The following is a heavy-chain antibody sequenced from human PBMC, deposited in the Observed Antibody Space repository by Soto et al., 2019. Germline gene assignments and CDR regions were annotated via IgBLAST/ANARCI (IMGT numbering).Heavy chain of an antibody. CDR3: ARCPVRIWQQLVLGVPYYYYGMDV. D-gene: IGHD6-13*01. J-gene: IGHJ6*02. V-gene: IGHV3-23*01. CDR1: GFTFSSYA. CDR2: ISGSGGST. Sequence: HPGGSLRLSCAASGFTFSSYAMSWVRQAPGKGLEWVSAISGSGGSTYYADSVKGRFTISRDNSKNTLYLQMNSLRAEDTAVYYCARCPVRIWQQLVLGVPYYYYGMDVWGQGTTVTVSS.